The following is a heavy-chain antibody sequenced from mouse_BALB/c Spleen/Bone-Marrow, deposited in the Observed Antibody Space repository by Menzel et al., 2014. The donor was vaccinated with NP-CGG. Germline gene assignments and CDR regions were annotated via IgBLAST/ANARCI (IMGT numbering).Heavy chain of an antibody. D-gene: IGHD1-2*01. CDR2: IDSANGNT. J-gene: IGHJ1*01. CDR3: ARGGTTATWYFDV. V-gene: IGHV14-3*02. CDR1: GFNIKDTY. Sequence: VQLQQSGAELVKPGASVKLSCTASGFNIKDTYMHWVKQRPEQGLEWIGRIDSANGNTKYDPKLQGKATITADTSSNTACLQLSSLTSEDTAVYYCARGGTTATWYFDVWGAGATVTVSS.